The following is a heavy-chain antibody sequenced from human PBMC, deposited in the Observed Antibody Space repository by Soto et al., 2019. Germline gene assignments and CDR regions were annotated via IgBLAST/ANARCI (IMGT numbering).Heavy chain of an antibody. Sequence: GGSLRLSCAASGFTFSSYEMNWVRQAPGKGLEWVSYISSSGSTIYYADSVKGRFTISRDNAKNSLYLQMNSLRAEDTAVYYCARSPYCIITIFYFFDYWGQGTLVTVSS. CDR2: ISSSGSTI. D-gene: IGHD2-2*01. V-gene: IGHV3-48*03. J-gene: IGHJ4*02. CDR3: ARSPYCIITIFYFFDY. CDR1: GFTFSSYE.